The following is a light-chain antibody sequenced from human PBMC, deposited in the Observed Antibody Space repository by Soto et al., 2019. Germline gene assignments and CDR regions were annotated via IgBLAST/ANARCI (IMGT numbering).Light chain of an antibody. CDR1: SSDVGGYNY. CDR3: CSSTISNLRQIV. CDR2: DVS. Sequence: QSVLTQPASVSGSPGQSITISCTGTSSDVGGYNYVSWYQHRPGKAPKLMIYDVSNRPSGVSNRFSGSKSGNTASLTISGLQPEDEAVYYCCSSTISNLRQIVFGPGTKVTVL. J-gene: IGLJ1*01. V-gene: IGLV2-14*03.